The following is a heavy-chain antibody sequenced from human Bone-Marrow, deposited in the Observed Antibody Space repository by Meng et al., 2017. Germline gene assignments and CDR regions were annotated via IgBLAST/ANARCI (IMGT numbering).Heavy chain of an antibody. CDR2: IKSKPDGETI. CDR3: TTDWAVTYYYYGMDV. D-gene: IGHD4-17*01. Sequence: GESLKISCEGSGFTFSNAYMTWVRQVPGKRLEWVGRIKSKPDGETIDYAAPVKGRFTISRDDSKNTVYLQMNSLKTEDTAVYYCTTDWAVTYYYYGMDVWGQGTTVTVSS. J-gene: IGHJ6*02. V-gene: IGHV3-15*01. CDR1: GFTFSNAY.